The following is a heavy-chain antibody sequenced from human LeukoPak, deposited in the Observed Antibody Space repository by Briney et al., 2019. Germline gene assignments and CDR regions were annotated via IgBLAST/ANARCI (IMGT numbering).Heavy chain of an antibody. Sequence: SETLSLTCTVPGGSISSYYWSWIRQPPGKGLECIGYIYHSGSTNYNPSLKSRVTISVDTSKNQFSLKLSSVTAADTAVYYCARDPNWVFDLWGRGTLVTVSS. CDR3: ARDPNWVFDL. D-gene: IGHD1-1*01. J-gene: IGHJ2*01. V-gene: IGHV4-59*01. CDR2: IYHSGST. CDR1: GGSISSYY.